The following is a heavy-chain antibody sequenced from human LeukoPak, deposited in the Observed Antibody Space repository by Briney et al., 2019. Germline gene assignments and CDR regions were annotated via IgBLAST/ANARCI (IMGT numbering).Heavy chain of an antibody. V-gene: IGHV4-59*01. Sequence: PSETLSLTCTVSGGSISSYYGSWIRQPPGKGLEWIGYIYYSGSTNYNPSLKSRVTISVDTSKNQFSLKLSSVTAADTAVYYCARAPRLILVRGVPNYFDYWGQGTLVTVSS. CDR3: ARAPRLILVRGVPNYFDY. D-gene: IGHD3-10*01. CDR2: IYYSGST. J-gene: IGHJ4*02. CDR1: GGSISSYY.